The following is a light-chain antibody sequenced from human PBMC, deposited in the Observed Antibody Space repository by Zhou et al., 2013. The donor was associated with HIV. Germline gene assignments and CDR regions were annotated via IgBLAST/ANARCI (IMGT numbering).Light chain of an antibody. CDR1: QSVSSSH. J-gene: IGKJ3*01. V-gene: IGKV3-20*01. CDR2: GVS. Sequence: EIVLTQSPGTLSLSPGERATLSCRASQSVSSSHVAWYQQKPGQAPRLLISGVSYRAAGISDRFSGSGSGTDFVLTISRLEPEDFAVYYCQQYGSSPVTFGPGTKADMK. CDR3: QQYGSSPVT.